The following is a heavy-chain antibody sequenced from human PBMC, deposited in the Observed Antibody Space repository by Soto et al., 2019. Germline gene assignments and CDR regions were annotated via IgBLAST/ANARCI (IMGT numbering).Heavy chain of an antibody. CDR3: ARRPPGKAEPWPGPRNLVYGLDV. V-gene: IGHV4-34*01. J-gene: IGHJ6*02. D-gene: IGHD6-13*01. CDR2: INVGGST. Sequence: SETLSLTCVVYGGSFSGYSWSWFRPPPGKGLEWIGEINVGGSTNYNPSLKSRVTISKDTSKNQISLTLTSAIAADTAIYYCARRPPGKAEPWPGPRNLVYGLDVWGQGTTVT. CDR1: GGSFSGYS.